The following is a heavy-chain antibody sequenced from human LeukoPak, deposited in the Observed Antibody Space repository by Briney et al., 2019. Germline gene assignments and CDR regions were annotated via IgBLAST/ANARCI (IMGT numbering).Heavy chain of an antibody. D-gene: IGHD3-10*01. CDR2: INSDGSGT. J-gene: IGHJ4*02. Sequence: GGSLRLSCAASEFTFSNYWIHWVRQAPGKGLVWVSRINSDGSGTNYADSVKGRFTISRDNSNNTLYLQMKSLRAEDTAVYYCAREVGSGNSGRYFDYWGQGTLVTVSS. V-gene: IGHV3-74*01. CDR1: EFTFSNYW. CDR3: AREVGSGNSGRYFDY.